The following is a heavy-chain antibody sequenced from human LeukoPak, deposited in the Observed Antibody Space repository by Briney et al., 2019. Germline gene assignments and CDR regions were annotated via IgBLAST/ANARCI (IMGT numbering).Heavy chain of an antibody. J-gene: IGHJ3*02. V-gene: IGHV3-23*01. Sequence: GGSLRLSCAASGFTFSSYAMSWVRQAPGKGLEWVSAISGSGGSTYYADSVKGRFTISRDNSKNTLYLQMNSLRAEDTAVYYCARDSSSWFQAFDIWGQGTMVTVSS. CDR3: ARDSSSWFQAFDI. CDR2: ISGSGGST. D-gene: IGHD6-13*01. CDR1: GFTFSSYA.